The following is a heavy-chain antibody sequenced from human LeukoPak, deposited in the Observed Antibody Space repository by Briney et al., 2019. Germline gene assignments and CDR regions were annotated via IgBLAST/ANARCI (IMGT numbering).Heavy chain of an antibody. Sequence: PGGSLRLSCAASGFTVSSNYMSWVRQAPGKGLEWVSVIYSGGSTHYADSVKGRFTISRDNSKNTLYLQMNSLRAEDTAAYYCARGSGGLPLPRHLGQGTLVTVSS. D-gene: IGHD3-3*01. CDR3: ARGSGGLPLPRH. CDR2: IYSGGST. V-gene: IGHV3-53*01. CDR1: GFTVSSNY. J-gene: IGHJ4*02.